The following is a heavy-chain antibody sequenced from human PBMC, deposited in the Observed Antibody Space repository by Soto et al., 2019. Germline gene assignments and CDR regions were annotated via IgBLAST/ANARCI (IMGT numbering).Heavy chain of an antibody. D-gene: IGHD6-19*01. Sequence: GGSLRLSCAASGFTFSSYWMSWVRQAPGKGLEWVANIKQDGSEKYYVDSVKGRFTISRDNAKNSLYLQMNSLRAEDTAVYYCARVARGSGWYREMRDAFDIWGQGTMVTVS. CDR3: ARVARGSGWYREMRDAFDI. CDR1: GFTFSSYW. J-gene: IGHJ3*02. V-gene: IGHV3-7*01. CDR2: IKQDGSEK.